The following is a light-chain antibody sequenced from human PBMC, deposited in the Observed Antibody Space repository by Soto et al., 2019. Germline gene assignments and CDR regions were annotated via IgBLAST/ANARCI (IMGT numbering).Light chain of an antibody. CDR1: QGIRNY. CDR2: AAS. CDR3: QKYNSAPLT. J-gene: IGKJ4*01. V-gene: IGKV1-27*01. Sequence: DIQMTQSPSSLSASVGDRVTITCRASQGIRNYLAWYQQKPGKVPKLLIYAASTLQSGVPSRFSGSGSGTDFTLTISRLQPEDVATYYCQKYNSAPLTFGGGTKVEIK.